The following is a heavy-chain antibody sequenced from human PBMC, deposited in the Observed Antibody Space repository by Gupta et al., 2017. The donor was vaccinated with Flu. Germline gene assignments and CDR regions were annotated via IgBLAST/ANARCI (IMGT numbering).Heavy chain of an antibody. Sequence: EVQLLESGGGLVQPGGSLRLSCAASAFTFSSYAMSWVRQAPGKGLEWVSAISVGGGSTYYADSVKGRFTISRDNSKNTLYLQMNSLRAEDTAVYYCAKGDRVFWAGQVYAFDIWGQGTMVTVSS. J-gene: IGHJ3*02. D-gene: IGHD3-9*01. CDR1: AFTFSSYA. V-gene: IGHV3-23*01. CDR2: ISVGGGST. CDR3: AKGDRVFWAGQVYAFDI.